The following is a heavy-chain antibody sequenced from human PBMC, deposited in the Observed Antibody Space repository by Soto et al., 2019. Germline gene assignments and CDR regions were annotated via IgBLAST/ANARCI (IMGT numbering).Heavy chain of an antibody. Sequence: ASVKVSCKASGYTFTSYYMHWVRQAPGQGLEWMGIINPSGGSKSYAQKFQGRVTMTRDTSTSTVYMELSSLRSEETAVYYCARDNYSSGRFDYWGQGTLVTVSS. CDR3: ARDNYSSGRFDY. J-gene: IGHJ4*02. CDR2: INPSGGSK. D-gene: IGHD6-19*01. V-gene: IGHV1-46*01. CDR1: GYTFTSYY.